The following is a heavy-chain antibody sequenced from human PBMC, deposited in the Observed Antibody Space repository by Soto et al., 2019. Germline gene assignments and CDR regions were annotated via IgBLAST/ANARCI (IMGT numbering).Heavy chain of an antibody. CDR2: ISGSGGST. CDR3: PKRKWEYTGSAFDL. V-gene: IGHV3-23*01. CDR1: GGIFSDYA. D-gene: IGHD1-1*01. J-gene: IGHJ3*01. Sequence: GGSLRLSCGVSGGIFSDYAMSWVRQAPGKGLEWVSGISGSGGSTYYAASVKGRFTISRDNSNNTLFLQMSGLRADDAAVYYCPKRKWEYTGSAFDLWGQGTMVTVSS.